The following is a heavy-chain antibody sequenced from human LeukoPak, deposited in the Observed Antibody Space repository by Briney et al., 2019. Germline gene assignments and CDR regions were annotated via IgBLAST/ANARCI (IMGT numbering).Heavy chain of an antibody. Sequence: GASVKVSCKASGYTFTGYYMHWVRQAPGQGLEWVGWISIYNGKTNYAQKFQGRVSMTTDTSTSTAYMELRSLRSDDTAVYYCVRENRYCSGGSCYSAASDDAFDIWGQGTMVTVSS. CDR3: VRENRYCSGGSCYSAASDDAFDI. CDR2: ISIYNGKT. D-gene: IGHD2-15*01. J-gene: IGHJ3*02. V-gene: IGHV1-18*04. CDR1: GYTFTGYY.